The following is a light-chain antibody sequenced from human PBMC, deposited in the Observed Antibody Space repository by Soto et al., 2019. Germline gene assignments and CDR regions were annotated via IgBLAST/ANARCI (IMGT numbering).Light chain of an antibody. V-gene: IGKV1-5*01. Sequence: DIQMTQSPSTLSASVGDRVTITCRASQSISSWLAWYQQKPGKAPKLLIYDASSFESGVPSRFNGSGSGTEFTLTISSLQPDDFATYYCQQYNSYPWTFGQGTKVEIK. CDR2: DAS. CDR1: QSISSW. CDR3: QQYNSYPWT. J-gene: IGKJ1*01.